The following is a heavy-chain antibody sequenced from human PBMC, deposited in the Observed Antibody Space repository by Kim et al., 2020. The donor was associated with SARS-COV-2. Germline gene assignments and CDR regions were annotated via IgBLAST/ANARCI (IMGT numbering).Heavy chain of an antibody. Sequence: GGSLRLSCAASGFSFGAHWMNWVRHAPGKGLEWVAVIRQDGVEKHYVDSVSGRFTISRDNDKNSVDLQMNSLRVEDTGVHFCARDSGWLSDGWGQGTMVT. CDR1: GFSFGAHW. J-gene: IGHJ4*02. CDR2: IRQDGVEK. D-gene: IGHD6-19*01. CDR3: ARDSGWLSDG. V-gene: IGHV3-7*01.